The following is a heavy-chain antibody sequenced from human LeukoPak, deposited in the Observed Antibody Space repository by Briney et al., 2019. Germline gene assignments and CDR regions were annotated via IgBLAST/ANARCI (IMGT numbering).Heavy chain of an antibody. J-gene: IGHJ3*02. V-gene: IGHV4-61*02. CDR3: ARDTYYDILTGRFDAFDI. D-gene: IGHD3-9*01. Sequence: PSETLSLTCTVSGGSISSDSYYWSWIRQPAGKGLEWIGRIYTSSSTNYNPSLKSRVTISVDTSKNQFSLKLSSVTAADTAVYYCARDTYYDILTGRFDAFDIWGQGTMVTVSS. CDR1: GGSISSDSYY. CDR2: IYTSSST.